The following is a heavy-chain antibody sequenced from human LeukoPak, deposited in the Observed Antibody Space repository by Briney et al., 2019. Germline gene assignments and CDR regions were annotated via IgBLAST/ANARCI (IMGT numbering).Heavy chain of an antibody. J-gene: IGHJ4*02. CDR1: GFTFSSYG. Sequence: GRSLRLSCAASGFTFSSYGMHWVRQAPGKGLEWVAVISYDGSNKYYADSVKGRFTISRDNSKNTLYLQMNSLRAEDTAVYYCARSSGGQWLVRGFDYWGQGTLVTVSS. CDR3: ARSSGGQWLVRGFDY. V-gene: IGHV3-30*03. CDR2: ISYDGSNK. D-gene: IGHD6-19*01.